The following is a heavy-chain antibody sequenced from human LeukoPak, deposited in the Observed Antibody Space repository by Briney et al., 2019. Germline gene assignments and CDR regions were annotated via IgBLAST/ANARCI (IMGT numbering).Heavy chain of an antibody. CDR1: GFTFSNYG. V-gene: IGHV3-30*18. CDR2: ISKDGSNK. J-gene: IGHJ4*02. CDR3: AKDLPFSGFDY. D-gene: IGHD6-19*01. Sequence: GGSLRLSCAASGFTFSNYGMHWVRQAPGKGLEWVAVISKDGSNKYYADSVKGRFTISRDNSKNTLYLQMNSLRAEDTALYYCAKDLPFSGFDYWGQGTLVTVSS.